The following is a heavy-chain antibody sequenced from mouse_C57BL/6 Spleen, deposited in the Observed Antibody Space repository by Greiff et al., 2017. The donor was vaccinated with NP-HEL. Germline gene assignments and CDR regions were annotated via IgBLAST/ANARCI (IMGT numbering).Heavy chain of an antibody. V-gene: IGHV5-6*02. CDR1: GFTFSSYG. Sequence: DVKLVESGGDLVKPGGSLKLSCAASGFTFSSYGMSWVRQTPDKRLEWVATISSGGSYTYYPDSVKGRFTISRDNAKNTLYLQMSSLKSEDTAMYYCARQDDYDGGDAMDYWGQGTSVTVSS. J-gene: IGHJ4*01. CDR3: ARQDDYDGGDAMDY. CDR2: ISSGGSYT. D-gene: IGHD2-4*01.